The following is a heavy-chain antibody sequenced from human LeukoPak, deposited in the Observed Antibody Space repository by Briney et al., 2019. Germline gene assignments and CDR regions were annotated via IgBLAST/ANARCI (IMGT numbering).Heavy chain of an antibody. CDR3: ARGVVATMPFDY. V-gene: IGHV4-34*01. D-gene: IGHD5-12*01. CDR2: INHSGST. J-gene: IGHJ4*02. CDR1: GGSFSGYY. Sequence: PSETLSLTCGVYGGSFSGYYWSWVRQPPGRGLEWIGEINHSGSTNYNPSLKSRVTISVDTSKNQFSLKLSSVTAADTAVYYCARGVVATMPFDYWGQGTLVTVSS.